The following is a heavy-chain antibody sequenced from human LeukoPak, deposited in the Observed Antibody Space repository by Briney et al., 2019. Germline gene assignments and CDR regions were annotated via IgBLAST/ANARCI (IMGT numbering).Heavy chain of an antibody. V-gene: IGHV3-73*01. Sequence: RPGGSLRLSCAASGFTFSSYSMNWVRQASGKGLEWVGRIRSKANSYATAYAASVKGRFTISRDDSKNTAYLQMNSLKTEDTAVYYCTRHSMDYYDSSGYNWGQGTLVTVSS. CDR3: TRHSMDYYDSSGYN. J-gene: IGHJ4*02. D-gene: IGHD3-22*01. CDR1: GFTFSSYS. CDR2: IRSKANSYAT.